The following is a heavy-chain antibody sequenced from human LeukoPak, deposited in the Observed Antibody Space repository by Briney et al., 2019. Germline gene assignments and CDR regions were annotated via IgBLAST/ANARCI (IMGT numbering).Heavy chain of an antibody. CDR1: GFTFSSYW. J-gene: IGHJ4*02. CDR3: ARTSSGYYNPNFDS. V-gene: IGHV3-21*01. D-gene: IGHD3-22*01. CDR2: ISSSSSYI. Sequence: KAGGSLRLSCAASGFTFSSYWMSWVRQAPGKGLEWVSSISSSSSYIYYADSVKGRFTISRDNAKNSLYLQMNSLRAEDTAVYYCARTSSGYYNPNFDSWGPGTLVTVSS.